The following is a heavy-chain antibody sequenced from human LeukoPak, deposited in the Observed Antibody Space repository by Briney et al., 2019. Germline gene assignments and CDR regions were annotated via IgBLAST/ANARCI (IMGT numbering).Heavy chain of an antibody. CDR2: IYYSGST. V-gene: IGHV4-61*05. J-gene: IGHJ6*03. CDR3: ARWSIAAAGTQYYYYYMDV. D-gene: IGHD6-13*01. Sequence: SETLSLTCTVSGGSISSSSYYWGWIRQPPGKGLEWIGYIYYSGSTNYNPSLKSRVTISVDTSKNQFSLKLSSVTAADTAVYYCARWSIAAAGTQYYYYYMDVWGKGTTVTVSS. CDR1: GGSISSSSYY.